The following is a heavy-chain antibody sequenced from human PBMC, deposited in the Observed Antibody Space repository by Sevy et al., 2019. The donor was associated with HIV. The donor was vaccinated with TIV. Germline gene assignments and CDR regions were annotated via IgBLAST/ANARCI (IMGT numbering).Heavy chain of an antibody. V-gene: IGHV3-48*01. D-gene: IGHD5-12*01. CDR1: GFTYS. CDR2: ISDSSATI. Sequence: GGSLRLSCVASGFTYSMNWVRQAPGKGLEWVSYISDSSATIHYADSVKGRFTSPRDNAKNSLYLQMNTLRAEDTAVYYCASQRGGYERLYYFDSWGQGTLVTVSS. J-gene: IGHJ4*02. CDR3: ASQRGGYERLYYFDS.